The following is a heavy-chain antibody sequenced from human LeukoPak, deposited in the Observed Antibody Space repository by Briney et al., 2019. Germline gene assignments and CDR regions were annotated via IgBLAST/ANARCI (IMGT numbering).Heavy chain of an antibody. D-gene: IGHD3-10*01. Sequence: ASVKVSCKASGYTFTGYYMHWVRQAPGQGLEWMGWISAYNGNTNYAQKLQGRVTMTTDTSTSTAYMELRSLRSDDTAVYYCARPSITMDPSFDYWGQGTLVTVSS. V-gene: IGHV1-18*04. CDR2: ISAYNGNT. CDR1: GYTFTGYY. J-gene: IGHJ4*02. CDR3: ARPSITMDPSFDY.